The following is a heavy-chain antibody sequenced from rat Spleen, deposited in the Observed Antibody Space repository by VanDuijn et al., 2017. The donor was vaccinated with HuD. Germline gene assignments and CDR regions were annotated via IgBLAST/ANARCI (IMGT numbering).Heavy chain of an antibody. CDR1: GVSLTSNS. Sequence: QVQLKESGPGLVQPSQTLSLTRTVSGVSLTSNSVSWIRQPPGKGLVWMGTVWAGGRPHYNSAVQSRLSISRDTSRSQVFLEMNSLQPEDTGTYYCARDRYNCYFDFWGPGTMVTVSS. J-gene: IGHJ1*01. CDR2: VWAGGRP. D-gene: IGHD1-5*01. CDR3: ARDRYNCYFDF. V-gene: IGHV2-47*01.